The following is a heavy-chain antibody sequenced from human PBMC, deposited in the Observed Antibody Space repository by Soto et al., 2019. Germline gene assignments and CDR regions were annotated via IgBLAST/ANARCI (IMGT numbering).Heavy chain of an antibody. V-gene: IGHV3-7*01. CDR3: VRDWDD. CDR2: IKHDGSEE. J-gene: IGHJ6*04. Sequence: EEPLVESGGGLVQPGGSLRLSCGASRLTFSGYWLSWVRQAPGKGLEWVANIKHDGSEEHYVDSVRGRFTISRDDAQNSLYLQMNSLRADDTAVYHCVRDWDDWGKGTTVTVFS. CDR1: RLTFSGYW.